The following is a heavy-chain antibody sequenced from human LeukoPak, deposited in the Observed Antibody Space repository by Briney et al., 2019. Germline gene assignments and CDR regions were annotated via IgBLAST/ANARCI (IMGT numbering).Heavy chain of an antibody. D-gene: IGHD5-12*01. V-gene: IGHV3-53*01. CDR2: IYGGGDT. J-gene: IGHJ4*02. Sequence: GSLRLSCAASGFTVSSNYMSWVRQAPGKGLEWVSVIYGGGDTYYADSVKGRFTISRDNSKNTLYLQMNTLRAEDTAVYYCARASGYSGYDPFDYWGQGTLVTVSS. CDR3: ARASGYSGYDPFDY. CDR1: GFTVSSNY.